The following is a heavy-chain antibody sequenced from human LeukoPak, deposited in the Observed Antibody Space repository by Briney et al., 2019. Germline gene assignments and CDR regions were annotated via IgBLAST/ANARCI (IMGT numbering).Heavy chain of an antibody. Sequence: GRSLRLSCAASKFTFSHYGMHWVRQAPGKGLEWVAVIWNDGSSQYYADSVKGRFTVSRDNSQKTLYLQMNSLRPEDTAVYYCAKDAERGFDYSNSLEKWGQGTFLTVSS. J-gene: IGHJ4*02. D-gene: IGHD4-11*01. V-gene: IGHV3-33*06. CDR1: KFTFSHYG. CDR3: AKDAERGFDYSNSLEK. CDR2: IWNDGSSQ.